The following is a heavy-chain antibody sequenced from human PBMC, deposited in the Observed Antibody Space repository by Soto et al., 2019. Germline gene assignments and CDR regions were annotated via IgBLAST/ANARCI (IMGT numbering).Heavy chain of an antibody. CDR2: ISGSGGST. CDR3: AKDRGALSNLWGMDV. J-gene: IGHJ6*02. D-gene: IGHD4-4*01. Sequence: EVQLLESGGGLVQPGGSLRLSCAASGFTFSSYAMSWVRQAPGKGLEWVSAISGSGGSTYYADSVKGRFTISRDNSKNTLYLQMNRLRAEDTAVYYCAKDRGALSNLWGMDVWGQGTTVTVSS. CDR1: GFTFSSYA. V-gene: IGHV3-23*01.